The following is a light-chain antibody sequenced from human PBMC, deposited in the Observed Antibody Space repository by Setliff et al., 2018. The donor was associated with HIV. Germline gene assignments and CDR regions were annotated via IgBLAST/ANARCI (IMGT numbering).Light chain of an antibody. CDR1: SSDIGGYNY. Sequence: QSVLTQPRSVSGSPGQSVTSSCTGSSSDIGGYNYVSWYQQHPGKAPKLIIYDVSKRPSGVPDRFSGSKSGDTASLTISGLQSEDEADYYCCSYAGTYTYIFGTGTKVTVL. V-gene: IGLV2-11*01. CDR2: DVS. CDR3: CSYAGTYTYI. J-gene: IGLJ1*01.